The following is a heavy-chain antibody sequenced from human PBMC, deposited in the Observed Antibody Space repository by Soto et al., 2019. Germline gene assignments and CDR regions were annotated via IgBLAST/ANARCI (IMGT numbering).Heavy chain of an antibody. CDR3: AILVVQVVAGLLVNY. J-gene: IGHJ4*02. CDR1: GGTFSSYA. Sequence: QVQLVQSGAEVKKPGSSVKVSCKASGGTFSSYAISWVRQAPGQGLEWMGGLIPIFGTANYAQKFQGRVTITADKCTSRAYIELISLRSEDTASYYCAILVVQVVAGLLVNYCGQRTLVTVCS. CDR2: LIPIFGTA. D-gene: IGHD2-8*02. V-gene: IGHV1-69*06.